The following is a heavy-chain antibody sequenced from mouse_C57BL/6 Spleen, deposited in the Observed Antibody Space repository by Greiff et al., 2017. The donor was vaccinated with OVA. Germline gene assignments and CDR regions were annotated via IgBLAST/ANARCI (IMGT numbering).Heavy chain of an antibody. CDR3: AREDDYDGAWFAY. V-gene: IGHV5-17*01. CDR2: ISSGSSTI. D-gene: IGHD2-4*01. Sequence: EVKVEESGGGLVKPGGSLKLSCAASGFTFSDYGMHWVRQAPETGLEWVAYISSGSSTIYYADTVKGRFTISRDTAKNTLFLQMTSLRSEDTAMYYWAREDDYDGAWFAYWGQGTLVTVSA. CDR1: GFTFSDYG. J-gene: IGHJ3*01.